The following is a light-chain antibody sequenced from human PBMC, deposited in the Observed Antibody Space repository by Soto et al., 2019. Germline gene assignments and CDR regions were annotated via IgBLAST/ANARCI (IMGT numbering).Light chain of an antibody. CDR3: QQLNTYPFS. CDR1: QAISSY. CDR2: AAS. V-gene: IGKV1-9*01. J-gene: IGKJ3*01. Sequence: IQLTQSPSSLSASIGDRVTITCRASQAISSYLAWYQQKPGAPPKLLIYAASTLQSGDPSRFRGSGSGTDFTLAINSLQPEDFATYYCQQLNTYPFSFGPGTKVDIK.